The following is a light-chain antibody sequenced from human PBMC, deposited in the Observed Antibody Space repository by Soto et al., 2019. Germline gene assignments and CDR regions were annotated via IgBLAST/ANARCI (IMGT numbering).Light chain of an antibody. V-gene: IGLV2-14*01. CDR2: DVS. Sequence: QSVLTQPASVSGSPGQSITISCTGTSSDVGGYNYVSWYQQDPGKAPKLMIYDVSNRPSGVSNRFSGSKSGNTASLTISGLQAEDEADYYCCSYTTNSTYVFGTGTK. J-gene: IGLJ1*01. CDR1: SSDVGGYNY. CDR3: CSYTTNSTYV.